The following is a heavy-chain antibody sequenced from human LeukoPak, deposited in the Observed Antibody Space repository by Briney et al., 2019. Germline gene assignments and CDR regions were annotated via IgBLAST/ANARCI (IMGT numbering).Heavy chain of an antibody. D-gene: IGHD3-22*01. CDR3: ARAYYDSSGYYYPLNPYFDY. Sequence: PSQTLSLTCTVSGGSISSGGYSWSWIRQHPGKGLEWIGYIYYSGSTYYNPSLKSRVTISVDTSKNQFSLKLSSVTAADTAVYYCARAYYDSSGYYYPLNPYFDYWGQGTLVTVSS. CDR1: GGSISSGGYS. CDR2: IYYSGST. J-gene: IGHJ4*02. V-gene: IGHV4-31*03.